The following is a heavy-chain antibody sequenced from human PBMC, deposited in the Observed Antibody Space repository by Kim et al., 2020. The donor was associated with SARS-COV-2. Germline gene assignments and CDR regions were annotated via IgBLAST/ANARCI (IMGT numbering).Heavy chain of an antibody. D-gene: IGHD6-6*01. CDR3: ARVRSIAARRGDY. J-gene: IGHJ4*02. Sequence: YVPSFQGQVTSSADKSISTAYLQWSSLKASDTAMYYCARVRSIAARRGDYWGQGTLVTVSS. V-gene: IGHV5-51*01.